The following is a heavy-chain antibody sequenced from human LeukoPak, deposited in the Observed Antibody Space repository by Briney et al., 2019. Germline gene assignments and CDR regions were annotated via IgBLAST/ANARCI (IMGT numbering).Heavy chain of an antibody. D-gene: IGHD6-13*01. CDR3: AREGGSFYYFDY. J-gene: IGHJ4*02. Sequence: GGSLRLSCAASGFTFSEHYMSWIRQAPGKGLEWVSYISSSGSTIYYAASVKGRFIISRDNAKNSLYLQMDSLRAEDTAVYYCAREGGSFYYFDYWGQGTLVTVSS. V-gene: IGHV3-11*04. CDR1: GFTFSEHY. CDR2: ISSSGSTI.